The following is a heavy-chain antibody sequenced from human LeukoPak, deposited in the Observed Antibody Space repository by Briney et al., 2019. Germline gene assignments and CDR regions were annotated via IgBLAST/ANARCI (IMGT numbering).Heavy chain of an antibody. J-gene: IGHJ3*02. Sequence: ASVKVSCKASGYTYTSYGISWVRQAPGQGLEWMGWISAYNGNTNYAQKLQGRVTMTADTSTSAAYMELRSLRSDDTAVYYCASGCTNGVCYYGDAFDIWGQGTMVTVSS. CDR3: ASGCTNGVCYYGDAFDI. CDR2: ISAYNGNT. CDR1: GYTYTSYG. V-gene: IGHV1-18*01. D-gene: IGHD2-8*01.